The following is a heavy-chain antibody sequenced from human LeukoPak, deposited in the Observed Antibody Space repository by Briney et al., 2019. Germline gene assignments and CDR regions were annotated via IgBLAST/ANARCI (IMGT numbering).Heavy chain of an antibody. CDR2: VSGSGGST. D-gene: IGHD2-15*01. CDR3: AKSGGLDY. V-gene: IGHV3-23*01. J-gene: IGHJ4*02. CDR1: GFTFSSYA. Sequence: PGGSLRLSCAASGFTFSSYAMTWVRQAPGKGLEWVSGVSGSGGSTYYADSVKGRFTISRDNSKNTLSLQMSSLRAEDTAVYYCAKSGGLDYWGQGTLVTVSS.